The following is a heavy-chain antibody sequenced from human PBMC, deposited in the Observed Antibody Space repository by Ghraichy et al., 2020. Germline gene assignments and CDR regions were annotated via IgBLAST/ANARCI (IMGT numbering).Heavy chain of an antibody. CDR1: GYTFTSYD. J-gene: IGHJ4*02. V-gene: IGHV1-8*01. CDR2: MNPNSGNT. D-gene: IGHD1-7*01. Sequence: ASVKVSCKASGYTFTSYDINWVRQATGQGLERMGWMNPNSGNTGYAQKFQGRVTMTRNTSISTAYMELSSLRSEDTAVYYCARLSGTTWGYFDYWGQGTLVTVSS. CDR3: ARLSGTTWGYFDY.